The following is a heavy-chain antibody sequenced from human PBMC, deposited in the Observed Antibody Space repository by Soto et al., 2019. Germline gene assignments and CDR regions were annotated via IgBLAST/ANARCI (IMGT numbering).Heavy chain of an antibody. CDR1: GGTFSSYA. CDR2: IIPIFGTA. J-gene: IGHJ6*02. Sequence: ASVKVSCKASGGTFSSYAISWVRQAPGQGLEWMGGIIPIFGTANYAQKFQGRVTITADKSTSTAYMELSSLRSEDTAVYYCARVLSDIVVVPAAIRFLDYYYYYGMDVWGQGTTVTVSS. D-gene: IGHD2-2*02. V-gene: IGHV1-69*06. CDR3: ARVLSDIVVVPAAIRFLDYYYYYGMDV.